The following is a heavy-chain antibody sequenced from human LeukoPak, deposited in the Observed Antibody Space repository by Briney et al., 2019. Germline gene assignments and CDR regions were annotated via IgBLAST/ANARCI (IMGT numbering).Heavy chain of an antibody. CDR1: GFTFSSYA. Sequence: PGGSLRLSCAASGFTFSSYAMSWVRQAPGKGLEWVSAISGSGGSTYYADSVKGRFTISRDNSKNTLYLQMNSPRAEDTAVYYCAKDRIAVADTPGDYWGQGTLVTVSS. D-gene: IGHD6-19*01. V-gene: IGHV3-23*01. CDR2: ISGSGGST. J-gene: IGHJ4*02. CDR3: AKDRIAVADTPGDY.